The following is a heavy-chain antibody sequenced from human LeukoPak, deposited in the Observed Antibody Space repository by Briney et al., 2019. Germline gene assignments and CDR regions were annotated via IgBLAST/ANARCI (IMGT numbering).Heavy chain of an antibody. V-gene: IGHV3-13*04. CDR1: GFTFSSYD. Sequence: GGSLSLSCIASGFTFSSYDMHWVRQASGKGLEWVSSIGSAGDTYYPVSVKGRFTISRENAKNSLYLQINSLTAGDTAVYYCARGGAPAGYALDMWGQGTMVTVSS. CDR3: ARGGAPAGYALDM. D-gene: IGHD2-2*01. J-gene: IGHJ3*02. CDR2: IGSAGDT.